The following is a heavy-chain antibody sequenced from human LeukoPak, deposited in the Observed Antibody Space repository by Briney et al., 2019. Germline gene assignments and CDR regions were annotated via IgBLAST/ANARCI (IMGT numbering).Heavy chain of an antibody. Sequence: GGSLRLSCAASGFTFSSYAMHWVRQAPGRGLEWVAVISYDGSNKYYADSVKGRFTISRDNSKNTLYLQMNSLRAEDTAVYYCAREAQGFDIWGQGTMVTVSS. CDR3: AREAQGFDI. V-gene: IGHV3-30*04. CDR2: ISYDGSNK. CDR1: GFTFSSYA. J-gene: IGHJ3*02.